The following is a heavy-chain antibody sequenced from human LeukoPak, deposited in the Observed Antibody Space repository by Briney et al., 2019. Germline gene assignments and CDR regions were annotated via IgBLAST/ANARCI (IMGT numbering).Heavy chain of an antibody. D-gene: IGHD2-21*02. Sequence: QPGGSLRLSCVASGFTFSSYEMNWVRQAPGKGLEWVSYIDSVDASRYYADSLKGRFTISRDNAKKTLFLQMNSLRVEDTAVYYCARVAGEGDSSYYYHMDVWGKRTTVTISS. V-gene: IGHV3-48*03. CDR2: IDSVDASR. CDR3: ARVAGEGDSSYYYHMDV. CDR1: GFTFSSYE. J-gene: IGHJ6*03.